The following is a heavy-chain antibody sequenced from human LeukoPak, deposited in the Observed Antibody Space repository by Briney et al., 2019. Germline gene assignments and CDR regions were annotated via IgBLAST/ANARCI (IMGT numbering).Heavy chain of an antibody. J-gene: IGHJ5*02. CDR3: ARGVVVVVAATYNWFDP. V-gene: IGHV3-48*01. D-gene: IGHD2-15*01. Sequence: GGSLRLSCAASGFTFSSYSMNWVRQAPGKGLEWVSYISSSSSTIYHADSVKGRFTISRDNAKNSLYLQMNSLRAEDTAVYYCARGVVVVVAATYNWFDPWGQGTLVTVSS. CDR2: ISSSSSTI. CDR1: GFTFSSYS.